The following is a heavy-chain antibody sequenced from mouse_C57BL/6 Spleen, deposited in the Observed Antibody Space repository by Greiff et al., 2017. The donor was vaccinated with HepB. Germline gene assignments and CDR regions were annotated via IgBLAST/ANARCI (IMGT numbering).Heavy chain of an antibody. Sequence: QVHVKQSGAELVKPGASVKLSCKASGYTFTSYWMHWVKQRPGQGLEWIGMIHPNSGSTNYNEKFKSKATLTVDKSSSTAYMQLSGLTSEDSSVYYGATSYDSFAYWGQGTLVTVSA. V-gene: IGHV1-64*01. CDR1: GYTFTSYW. CDR3: ATSYDSFAY. J-gene: IGHJ3*01. D-gene: IGHD2-4*01. CDR2: IHPNSGST.